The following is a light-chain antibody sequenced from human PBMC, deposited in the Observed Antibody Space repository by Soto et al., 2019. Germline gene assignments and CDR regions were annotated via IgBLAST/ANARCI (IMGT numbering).Light chain of an antibody. V-gene: IGKV1-39*01. CDR2: AAS. CDR3: QQSYSTPRT. Sequence: DIQVTQSPSSLSASVGDRVTITCRASQSIRSYLNWYQQKPGKAPKLLIYAASSLQSGVPSRFSGSGSGTDFTLTISSLQPEDFATYYCQQSYSTPRTFGQGTKVDI. J-gene: IGKJ1*01. CDR1: QSIRSY.